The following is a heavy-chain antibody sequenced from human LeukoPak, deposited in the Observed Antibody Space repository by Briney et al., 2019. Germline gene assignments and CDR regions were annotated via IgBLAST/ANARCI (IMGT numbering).Heavy chain of an antibody. V-gene: IGHV4-39*01. D-gene: IGHD4-17*01. CDR2: IYYSGST. Sequence: SETLSLTCTVSGGSISSSSYYWGWIRQPPGKGLEWIGSIYYSGSTYYNPSLKSRVTISVDTSKNQFSLKLSSVTAADTAVYYCAGQGDYSLTPLDYWGQGTLVTVSS. CDR1: GGSISSSSYY. J-gene: IGHJ4*02. CDR3: AGQGDYSLTPLDY.